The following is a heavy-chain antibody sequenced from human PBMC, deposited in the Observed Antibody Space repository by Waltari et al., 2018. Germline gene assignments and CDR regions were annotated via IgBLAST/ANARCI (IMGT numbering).Heavy chain of an antibody. CDR2: ISCYNGKK. J-gene: IGHJ4*02. CDR1: GSTFPKYG. Sequence: QVQMVQSGPEVKKPGASVKVSCKYSGSTFPKYGISWVRLAPGQGLEWMGWISCYNGKKMYEPKVQGRVTVTTDTSTGTTYMELRSLRSDDTAVYYCARTYYYDSRDFDHWGQGTLVTVSS. V-gene: IGHV1-18*04. CDR3: ARTYYYDSRDFDH. D-gene: IGHD3-22*01.